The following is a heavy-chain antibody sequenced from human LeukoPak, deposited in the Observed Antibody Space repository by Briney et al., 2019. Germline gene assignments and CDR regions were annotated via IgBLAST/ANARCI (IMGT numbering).Heavy chain of an antibody. CDR3: AREPPVGGSYGGYDAFDI. J-gene: IGHJ3*02. Sequence: ASVKVSCKASGYTFTSYGISWVRQAPGQGLEWMGWISAYNGNTNYAQKLQGRVTMTTDTSTSTAYMELRSLRSDDTAVYYYAREPPVGGSYGGYDAFDIWGQGTMVTVSS. D-gene: IGHD1-26*01. CDR1: GYTFTSYG. CDR2: ISAYNGNT. V-gene: IGHV1-18*01.